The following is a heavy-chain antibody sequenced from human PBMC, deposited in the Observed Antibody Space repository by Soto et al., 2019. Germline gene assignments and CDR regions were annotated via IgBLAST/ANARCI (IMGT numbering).Heavy chain of an antibody. CDR1: GFTFSSYA. CDR2: MSGSSSTT. CDR3: AKNQERELPRVIDF. D-gene: IGHD1-7*01. J-gene: IGHJ4*02. Sequence: EVQLLESGGGLVQPGGSLRLSCAASGFTFSSYAMSWVRQAPGKGLVWVSSMSGSSSTTYYADSVRGRFTISRDRSKNTLYLQMSSLRAEDTALYYCAKNQERELPRVIDFWGQGTLVTVSS. V-gene: IGHV3-23*01.